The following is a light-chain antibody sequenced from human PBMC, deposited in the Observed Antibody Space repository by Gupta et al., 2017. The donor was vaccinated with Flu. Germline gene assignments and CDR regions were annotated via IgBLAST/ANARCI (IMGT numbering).Light chain of an antibody. V-gene: IGLV2-8*01. CDR1: SSDVGGFNY. J-gene: IGLJ1*01. CDR2: EVS. CDR3: SSNAGSDKDV. Sequence: TSSDVGGFNYVSWYQQHPGKVPKLMIYEVSPRPSGVPDRFSGSKAGYTASLTVSGLQDEDEADYYCSSNAGSDKDVFGTGTKVTVL.